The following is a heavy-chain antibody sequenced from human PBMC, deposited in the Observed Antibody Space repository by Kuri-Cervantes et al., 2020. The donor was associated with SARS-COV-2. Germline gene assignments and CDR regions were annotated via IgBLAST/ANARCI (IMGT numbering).Heavy chain of an antibody. D-gene: IGHD6-13*01. CDR1: GFTFSSYS. CDR2: ISSSSSYI. Sequence: GGSLRLSCAASGFTFSSYSMNWVRQAPGKGLEWVSSISSSSSYIYYADSVKGRFTISRDSAKNSLYLQMNSLRAEDTAVYYCARDFEVAAGIYYFDYWGQGTLVTVSS. V-gene: IGHV3-21*01. CDR3: ARDFEVAAGIYYFDY. J-gene: IGHJ4*02.